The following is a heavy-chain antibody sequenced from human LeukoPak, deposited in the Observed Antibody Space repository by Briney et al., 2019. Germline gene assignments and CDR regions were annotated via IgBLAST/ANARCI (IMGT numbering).Heavy chain of an antibody. CDR3: ARDYGDYIWFDP. D-gene: IGHD4-17*01. CDR2: IRSDGSSK. J-gene: IGHJ5*02. CDR1: GFTFSSFG. Sequence: GGSLRLSCAASGFTFSSFGLHWVRQAPGKGLEWVALIRSDGSSKNYADSVKGRFTISRDNAKNSLYLQMNSLRDEDTAVYYCARDYGDYIWFDPWGQGTLVTVSS. V-gene: IGHV3-30*02.